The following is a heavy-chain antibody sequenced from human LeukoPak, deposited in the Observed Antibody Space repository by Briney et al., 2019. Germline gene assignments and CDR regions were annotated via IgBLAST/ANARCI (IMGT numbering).Heavy chain of an antibody. Sequence: GGSLRLSCTASGFTFSNFWMHWVRHAPGKGLVWVSGIDTAGSATRYADSVKGRFTISRDSAKNTLFLQINSLRAEDTAVYYCARTGGWLSNFDFWGQGSLVTVSS. CDR1: GFTFSNFW. CDR2: IDTAGSAT. V-gene: IGHV3-74*01. D-gene: IGHD5-24*01. J-gene: IGHJ4*02. CDR3: ARTGGWLSNFDF.